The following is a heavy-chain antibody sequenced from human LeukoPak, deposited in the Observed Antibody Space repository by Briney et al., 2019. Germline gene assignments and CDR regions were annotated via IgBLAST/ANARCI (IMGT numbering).Heavy chain of an antibody. CDR2: IYSGGST. Sequence: GGSLRLSCAASGFTVISNYMSWVRQAPGKGLEWVSVIYSGGSTYYADSVKGRFTISRDNSKNTLYLQMNSLRAEDTAVYYCARGSSTGYGYFDYWGQGTLVTVSS. D-gene: IGHD2-2*01. V-gene: IGHV3-66*02. J-gene: IGHJ4*02. CDR1: GFTVISNY. CDR3: ARGSSTGYGYFDY.